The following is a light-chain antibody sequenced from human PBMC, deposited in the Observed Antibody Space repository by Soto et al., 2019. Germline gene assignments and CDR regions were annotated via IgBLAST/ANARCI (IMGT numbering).Light chain of an antibody. CDR3: CSYAGSVAYV. Sequence: QSVLTQPASVSGSPGQSITISCTGTNSDLGTYNLVSWYQQHPGKAPKLIICEVNKWPSGVPRRFSGSKSGNTASLTTSGLQADDEADYYCCSYAGSVAYVFGTGTKVTVL. CDR2: EVN. J-gene: IGLJ1*01. CDR1: NSDLGTYNL. V-gene: IGLV2-23*02.